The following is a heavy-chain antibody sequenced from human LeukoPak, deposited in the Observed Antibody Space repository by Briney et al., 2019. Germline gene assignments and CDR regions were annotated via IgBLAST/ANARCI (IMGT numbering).Heavy chain of an antibody. CDR3: ARDGDYGDYDYYYGMDV. D-gene: IGHD4-17*01. V-gene: IGHV1-18*01. J-gene: IGHJ6*02. CDR1: GGTFSSYA. CDR2: ISAYNGNT. Sequence: GASVKVSCKASGGTFSSYAISWVRQAPGQGLEWMGWISAYNGNTNYAQKLQGRVTTTTDTSTSTAYMELRSLRSDDTAVYYCARDGDYGDYDYYYGMDVWGQGTTVTVSS.